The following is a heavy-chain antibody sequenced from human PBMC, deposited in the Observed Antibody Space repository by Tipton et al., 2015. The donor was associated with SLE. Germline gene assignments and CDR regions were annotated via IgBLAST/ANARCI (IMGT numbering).Heavy chain of an antibody. Sequence: TLSLTCTVSDGSIRDYYWTWIRQPAGEGLEWIGRIYASGSTNYNPSLRSRAAMSVDTSKSQFSLKLSSVTAADTAVYYCARDSPTVAGTLDSWGQGTLVIVSA. D-gene: IGHD6-19*01. CDR1: DGSIRDYY. CDR2: IYASGST. CDR3: ARDSPTVAGTLDS. J-gene: IGHJ4*02. V-gene: IGHV4-4*07.